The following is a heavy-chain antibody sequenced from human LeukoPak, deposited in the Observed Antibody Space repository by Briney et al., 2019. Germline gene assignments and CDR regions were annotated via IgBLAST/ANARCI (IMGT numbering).Heavy chain of an antibody. CDR2: ISYDGSNK. D-gene: IGHD3-3*01. V-gene: IGHV3-30*01. J-gene: IGHJ4*02. CDR3: ARDPRFLEWLEFDY. Sequence: GGSLRLSCAASGFTFSSYAMHWVRQAPGKGLEWVAVISYDGSNKYYADSAKGRFTISRDNSKNTLYLQMNSLRAEDTAVYYCARDPRFLEWLEFDYWGQGTLVTVSS. CDR1: GFTFSSYA.